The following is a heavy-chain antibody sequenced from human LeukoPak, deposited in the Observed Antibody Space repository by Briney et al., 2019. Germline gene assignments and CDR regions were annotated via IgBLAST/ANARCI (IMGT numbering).Heavy chain of an antibody. CDR3: AKGPVANGIDYYYMDV. CDR1: GFTFSSYS. J-gene: IGHJ6*03. D-gene: IGHD2-8*01. V-gene: IGHV3-48*04. CDR2: ISSSSSTI. Sequence: GGSLRLSCAASGFTFSSYSMNWVRQAPGKGLEWVSYISSSSSTIYYADSVKGRFTISRDNAKNSMYLQMNSLRAEDTAVYYCAKGPVANGIDYYYMDVWGKGTTVTVSS.